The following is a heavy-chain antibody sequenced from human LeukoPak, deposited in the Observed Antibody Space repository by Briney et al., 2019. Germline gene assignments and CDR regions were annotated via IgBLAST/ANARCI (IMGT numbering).Heavy chain of an antibody. V-gene: IGHV4-61*02. CDR3: AREIRGYSGYGGLVDY. J-gene: IGHJ4*02. D-gene: IGHD5-12*01. CDR2: IYTSGST. CDR1: GGSISSGSYY. Sequence: SQTLSLTCTVSGGSISSGSYYWSWIRQPAGKGLEWIGRIYTSGSTNYSPSLKSRVTISVDTSKNQFSLKLSSVTAADTAVYYCAREIRGYSGYGGLVDYWGQGTLVTVSS.